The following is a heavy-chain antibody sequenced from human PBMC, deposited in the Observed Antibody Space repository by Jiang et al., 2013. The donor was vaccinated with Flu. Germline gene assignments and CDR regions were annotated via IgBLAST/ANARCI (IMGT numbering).Heavy chain of an antibody. Sequence: GPGLVKPSETLSLTCTVSGGSISSYYWSWIRQPPGKGLEWIGYIYYSGSTNYNPSLKSRVTISVDTSKNQFSLKLSSVTAADTAVYYCAREYYYDSSGYDYWGQGTLVTVSS. CDR3: AREYYYDSSGYDY. CDR2: IYYSGST. CDR1: GGSISSYY. J-gene: IGHJ4*02. D-gene: IGHD3-22*01. V-gene: IGHV4-59*01.